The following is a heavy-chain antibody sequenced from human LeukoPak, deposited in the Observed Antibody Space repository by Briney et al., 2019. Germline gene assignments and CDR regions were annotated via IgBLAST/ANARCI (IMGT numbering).Heavy chain of an antibody. CDR1: GDSVSSNSAA. D-gene: IGHD6-6*01. J-gene: IGHJ5*02. Sequence: SQTLSLTCAISGDSVSSNSAAWNWIRQSPSRGLEWLGRTHYRSKWYNDYAVSVKSRITINPDTSKNQFSLQLNSVTPEDTAVYYCARGGRIAARPSHWFDPWGQGTLVTVSS. CDR2: THYRSKWYN. V-gene: IGHV6-1*01. CDR3: ARGGRIAARPSHWFDP.